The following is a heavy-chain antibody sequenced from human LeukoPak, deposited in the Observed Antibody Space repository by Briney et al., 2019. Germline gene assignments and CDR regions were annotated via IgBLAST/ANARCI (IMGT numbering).Heavy chain of an antibody. Sequence: PSETLSLTCTVSGGSISSYYWSWIRQPPGKGPEWIGYIYHSGSTYYNPSLKSRVTISVDRSKNQFSLKLSSVTAADTAVYYCASSPGGYSYGRYYFDYWGQGALVTVSS. J-gene: IGHJ4*02. V-gene: IGHV4-59*12. CDR1: GGSISSYY. CDR3: ASSPGGYSYGRYYFDY. CDR2: IYHSGST. D-gene: IGHD5-18*01.